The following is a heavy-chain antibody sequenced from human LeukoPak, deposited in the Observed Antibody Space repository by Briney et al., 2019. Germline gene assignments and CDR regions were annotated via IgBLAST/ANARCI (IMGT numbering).Heavy chain of an antibody. V-gene: IGHV4-59*01. J-gene: IGHJ4*02. Sequence: SEALSLTCTVSGGSISSYYWSWIRQPPGKGLEWIGYIYYSGSTNYNPSLKSRVTISVDTSKNQFSLRLNSVTAADTAVYYCTRGGISGSYNWGQGTLVTVSS. CDR1: GGSISSYY. CDR2: IYYSGST. D-gene: IGHD1-26*01. CDR3: TRGGISGSYN.